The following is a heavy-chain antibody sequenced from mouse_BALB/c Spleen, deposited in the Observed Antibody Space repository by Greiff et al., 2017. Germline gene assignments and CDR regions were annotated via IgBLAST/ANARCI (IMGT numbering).Heavy chain of an antibody. V-gene: IGHV3-8*02. CDR2: ISYSGST. D-gene: IGHD2-4*01. CDR1: GDSFTSGY. J-gene: IGHJ3*01. Sequence: EVKLMESGPSLVKPSQTLSLTCSVTGDSFTSGYWNWIRKFPGNKLEYMGYISYSGSTYYNPSLKSRISITRDTSTTQYYLQLNSVTTEDTAAYYCARWTDYDGRGFAYWGQGTLVTVAA. CDR3: ARWTDYDGRGFAY.